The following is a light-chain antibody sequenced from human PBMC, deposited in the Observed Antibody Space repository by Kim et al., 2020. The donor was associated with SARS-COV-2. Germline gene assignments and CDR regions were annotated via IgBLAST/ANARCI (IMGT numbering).Light chain of an antibody. V-gene: IGKV1-27*01. Sequence: DIQMTQSPSSLSASVGDRVTITCRASQGIYKYLAWYQQKLGKVPKLLIYDASTLQSGFPSRFSGRGSGTSFTLTISSLQPEDVATYYCQKYDVAPYTFGQGTKLEI. J-gene: IGKJ2*01. CDR1: QGIYKY. CDR3: QKYDVAPYT. CDR2: DAS.